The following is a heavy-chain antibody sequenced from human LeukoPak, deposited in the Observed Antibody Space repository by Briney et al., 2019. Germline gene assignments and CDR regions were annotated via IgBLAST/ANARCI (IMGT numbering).Heavy chain of an antibody. CDR1: GFTFRSYG. J-gene: IGHJ1*01. Sequence: GGSLRLSCAASGFTFRSYGMHWVRHAPGKGLEYVSAVSGNGGSTYYASSVNGRFTISRDNSRNTLYLQMGSLRAEDMAVYYCATYYYDSGGFHFHHWGQGTLVTVSS. V-gene: IGHV3-64*01. CDR3: ATYYYDSGGFHFHH. D-gene: IGHD3-22*01. CDR2: VSGNGGST.